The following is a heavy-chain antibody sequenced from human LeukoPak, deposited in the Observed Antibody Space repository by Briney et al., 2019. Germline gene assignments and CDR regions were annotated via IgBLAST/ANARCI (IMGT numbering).Heavy chain of an antibody. CDR2: IYHSGST. V-gene: IGHV4-4*02. CDR3: ASPSSSWYRYFDY. CDR1: GGSISSSNW. J-gene: IGHJ4*02. Sequence: PSGTLSLTCAVSGGSISSSNWWSWVRQPPGKGLEWIGEIYHSGSTNYNPSLKSRVTISVDKSKNQFSLKLSSVTAADTAVYYCASPSSSWYRYFDYWGQGTLVTVSS. D-gene: IGHD6-13*01.